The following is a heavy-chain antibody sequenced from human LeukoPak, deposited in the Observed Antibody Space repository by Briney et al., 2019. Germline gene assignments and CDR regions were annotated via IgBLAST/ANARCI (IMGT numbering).Heavy chain of an antibody. CDR1: GGSISSYY. D-gene: IGHD5-12*01. CDR2: IYYSGST. J-gene: IGHJ6*02. CDR3: ARVGYDYYYYYGMDV. V-gene: IGHV4-59*08. Sequence: PSDTLSLTCTVSGGSISSYYWSWLRQPPGKGLEWVGYIYYSGSTNYNPSLKSRVTISVDTSKNQFSLKLSSVTAADTAVYYCARVGYDYYYYYGMDVWGQGATVTVSS.